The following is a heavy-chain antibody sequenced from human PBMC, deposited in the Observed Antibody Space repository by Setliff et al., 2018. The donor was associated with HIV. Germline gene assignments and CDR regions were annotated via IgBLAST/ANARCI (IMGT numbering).Heavy chain of an antibody. CDR3: ARNQGDASGWYAGDY. D-gene: IGHD6-19*01. V-gene: IGHV1-46*01. J-gene: IGHJ4*02. CDR2: ISTSGGSA. Sequence: ASVKVSCKASGYTFTSYPMHWVRQAPGQGLEWMGVISTSGGSAGYAEKFRGRVTMTRDTSTNTVYMDLRNLRSEDTAVYYCARNQGDASGWYAGDYWGQGTLVTVSS. CDR1: GYTFTSYP.